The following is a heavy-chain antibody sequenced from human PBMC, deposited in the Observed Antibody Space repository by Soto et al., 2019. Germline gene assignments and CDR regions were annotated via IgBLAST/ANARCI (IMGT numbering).Heavy chain of an antibody. CDR3: ARVGVDTTVVDGGYYYYGMDV. J-gene: IGHJ6*02. CDR2: INSDGSST. D-gene: IGHD5-18*01. Sequence: GGSLRLSCVVSGFTFSSYWMHWVRQVPGKGLMWVSRINSDGSSTKYADAVKGRFTISRDNAKNTLYLQMSSLRAEDTAVYYRARVGVDTTVVDGGYYYYGMDVWGQGTTVTVSS. CDR1: GFTFSSYW. V-gene: IGHV3-74*03.